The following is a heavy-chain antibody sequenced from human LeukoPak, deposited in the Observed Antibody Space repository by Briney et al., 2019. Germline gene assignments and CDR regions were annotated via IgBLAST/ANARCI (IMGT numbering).Heavy chain of an antibody. J-gene: IGHJ4*02. Sequence: PGGSLRLSCAASGFTFSSYAMSWVRQAPGKGLEWVSAISGSGGSTYYADSVKSRFTISRDNSKNTLYLQMNSLRAEDTAVYYCAKDIVVVVAATFDYWGQGTLVTVSS. V-gene: IGHV3-23*01. CDR1: GFTFSSYA. CDR3: AKDIVVVVAATFDY. D-gene: IGHD2-15*01. CDR2: ISGSGGST.